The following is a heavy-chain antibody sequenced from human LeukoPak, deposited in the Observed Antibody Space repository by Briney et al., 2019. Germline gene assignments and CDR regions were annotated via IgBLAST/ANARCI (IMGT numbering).Heavy chain of an antibody. CDR1: GYRFTSYW. CDR3: ARGGTSDIVVVVADPKDDAFDI. J-gene: IGHJ3*02. V-gene: IGHV5-51*01. D-gene: IGHD2-15*01. Sequence: GESLKISCKGSGYRFTSYWIGWVRQLPGKGLEWMGIIYPGDSDTRYSPSFQGQVTISADKSISTAYLQWSSLKASDTAMYYCARGGTSDIVVVVADPKDDAFDIWGQGTMVTVSS. CDR2: IYPGDSDT.